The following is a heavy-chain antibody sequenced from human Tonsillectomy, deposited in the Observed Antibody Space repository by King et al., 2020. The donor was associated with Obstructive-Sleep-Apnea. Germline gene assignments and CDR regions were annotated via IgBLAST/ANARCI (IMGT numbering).Heavy chain of an antibody. CDR2: ITGGSSAT. CDR3: ARDPMTRDGVDY. Sequence: VQLVESGGGLVQPGWSLRLSCAASGFTFSRHNMNWVRQAPGKGLEWLASITGGSSATYYVDSTKGRFMVSLDYSKNSMYLQMNGLTAGETAVYYCARDPMTRDGVDYWGQGTLVTVSS. J-gene: IGHJ4*02. CDR1: GFTFSRHN. V-gene: IGHV3-48*04.